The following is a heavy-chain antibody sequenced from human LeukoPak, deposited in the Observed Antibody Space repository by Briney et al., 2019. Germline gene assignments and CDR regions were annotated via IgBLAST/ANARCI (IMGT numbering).Heavy chain of an antibody. CDR1: GYTFISYV. CDR2: INTNTGNP. Sequence: ASVKVSCKASGYTFISYVMTWVRQAPGQGLEWMGWINTNTGNPTYAQGFTGRFVFSLDTSVSTAYLQISSLKAEDTAVYYCARDESGDTAMVNGYWGQGTLVTVSS. CDR3: ARDESGDTAMVNGY. V-gene: IGHV7-4-1*02. D-gene: IGHD5-18*01. J-gene: IGHJ4*02.